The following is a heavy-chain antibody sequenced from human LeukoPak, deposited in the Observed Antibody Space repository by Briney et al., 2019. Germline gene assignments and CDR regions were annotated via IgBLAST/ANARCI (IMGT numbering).Heavy chain of an antibody. CDR1: GFTFSSYS. CDR3: ARCAYDFWSGLAPSWGYYYMDV. J-gene: IGHJ6*03. Sequence: GGSLRLSCAASGFTFSSYSMNWVRQAPGKGLEWVSSISSSSSYIYYAGSVKGRFTISRDNAKNSLYLQMNSLRAEDTAVYYCARCAYDFWSGLAPSWGYYYMDVWGKGTTVTVSS. D-gene: IGHD3-3*01. V-gene: IGHV3-21*01. CDR2: ISSSSSYI.